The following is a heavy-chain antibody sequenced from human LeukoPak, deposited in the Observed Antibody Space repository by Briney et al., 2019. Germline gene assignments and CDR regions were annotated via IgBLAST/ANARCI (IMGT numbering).Heavy chain of an antibody. CDR3: ARVRYGSGSYSPLDY. CDR1: GGSISSSSYY. J-gene: IGHJ4*02. D-gene: IGHD3-10*01. Sequence: PSETLSLTCTVSGGSISSSSYYWGWIRQPPGKGLEWIGSIYYSGSTYYNPSLKSRVTISVDTSKNQFSLKLSSVTAADTAVYYCARVRYGSGSYSPLDYWGQGTLVTVSS. CDR2: IYYSGST. V-gene: IGHV4-39*07.